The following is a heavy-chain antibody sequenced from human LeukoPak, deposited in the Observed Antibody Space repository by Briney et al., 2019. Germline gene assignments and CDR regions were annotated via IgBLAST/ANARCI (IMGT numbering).Heavy chain of an antibody. D-gene: IGHD3-10*01. CDR1: GFTFSSYS. J-gene: IGHJ6*02. CDR2: ISSSSSYI. V-gene: IGHV3-21*01. Sequence: PGGSLRLSCAASGFTFSSYSMNWVRQAPGKGLEWVSSISSSSSYIYYADSVKGRFTISRDNAKNTLYLQMNSLRAEDTAVYYCAGIISLFYGMDVWGQGTTVTVSS. CDR3: AGIISLFYGMDV.